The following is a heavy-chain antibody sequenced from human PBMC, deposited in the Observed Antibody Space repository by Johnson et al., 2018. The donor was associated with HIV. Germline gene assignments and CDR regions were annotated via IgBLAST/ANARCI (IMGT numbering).Heavy chain of an antibody. J-gene: IGHJ3*02. D-gene: IGHD6-13*01. V-gene: IGHV3-23*04. CDR2: ISGSGGST. CDR3: ARLSGQQLVPRGGPFDI. CDR1: GFTFDDYG. Sequence: VQLVESGGGVVRPGGSLRLSCAASGFTFDDYGMSWVRQAPGKGLEWVSAISGSGGSTYYADSVKGRFTIARDNSRNTLYLQMNSLRVEDTAVYYCARLSGQQLVPRGGPFDIWGQGTMVTVSS.